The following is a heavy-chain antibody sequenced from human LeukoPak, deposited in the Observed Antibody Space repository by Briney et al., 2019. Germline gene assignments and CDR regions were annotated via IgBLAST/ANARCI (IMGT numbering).Heavy chain of an antibody. CDR2: IKTETDAGTT. CDR1: GFTFSDAW. Sequence: PGGSLRLSCTASGFTFSDAWMSWVRQAPGKGLEWDGRIKTETDAGTTDYAAPVRDRFSISRDDSKNTLYLQMSSLKTEDTAVYYCTTARVGYWGQGTLVTVPS. D-gene: IGHD1-26*01. CDR3: TTARVGY. J-gene: IGHJ4*02. V-gene: IGHV3-15*01.